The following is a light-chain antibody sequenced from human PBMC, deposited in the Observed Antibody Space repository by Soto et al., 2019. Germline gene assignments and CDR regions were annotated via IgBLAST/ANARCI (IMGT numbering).Light chain of an antibody. Sequence: SYELTQPPSVSVAPGQTARITCGGNNIGSKSVHWYQRKPGQAPVLVVYDDFDRPSGIPERFSGSNSGNTATLTISRVEAEDEADYYCQVWDSSSDPMVFGGGTKVTVL. J-gene: IGLJ2*01. CDR3: QVWDSSSDPMV. V-gene: IGLV3-21*02. CDR2: DDF. CDR1: NIGSKS.